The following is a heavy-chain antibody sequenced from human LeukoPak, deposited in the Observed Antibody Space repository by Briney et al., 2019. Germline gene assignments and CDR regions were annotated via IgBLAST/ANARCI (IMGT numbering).Heavy chain of an antibody. D-gene: IGHD1-26*01. V-gene: IGHV3-21*01. CDR2: IDRSSSYI. Sequence: GGSLRLSCAASGFTFNSYTLNWVRQAPGKGLGWVSPIDRSSSYIYYADSVKGRFTISRDNAKNSLYLQMNSLRAEDTAVYYCARDPTSSWETAFDIWGQGTMVTVSS. CDR1: GFTFNSYT. J-gene: IGHJ3*02. CDR3: ARDPTSSWETAFDI.